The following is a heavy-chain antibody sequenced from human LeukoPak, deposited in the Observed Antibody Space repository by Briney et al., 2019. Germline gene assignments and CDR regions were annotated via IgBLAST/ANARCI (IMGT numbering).Heavy chain of an antibody. CDR1: GFPFTNYW. J-gene: IGHJ4*02. CDR3: ARDLWGSYSTGSYLDY. Sequence: GWSLRLSCAVSGFPFTNYWMSWVRQAPGKGLEWVANRKEDGSVMYYVDSLKGRFTISRDSAQNSLYLQMNSLRVEDTAVYFCARDLWGSYSTGSYLDYWGQGALVTVSS. CDR2: RKEDGSVM. D-gene: IGHD6-19*01. V-gene: IGHV3-7*01.